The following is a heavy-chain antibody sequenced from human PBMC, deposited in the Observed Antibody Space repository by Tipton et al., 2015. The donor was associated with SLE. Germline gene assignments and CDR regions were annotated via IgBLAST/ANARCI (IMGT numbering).Heavy chain of an antibody. V-gene: IGHV4-61*09. Sequence: TLSLTCTVSGGSLSSGSYYWTWIRQPAGKGLEWIGYIYTIGNTNYNPSLKSRVTISVGTSKNQLFLKVSSVTAADTAVYYCASIPYDYSYGLDVWGQGTTVTVPS. CDR3: ASIPYDYSYGLDV. D-gene: IGHD2-2*02. CDR1: GGSLSSGSYY. J-gene: IGHJ6*02. CDR2: IYTIGNT.